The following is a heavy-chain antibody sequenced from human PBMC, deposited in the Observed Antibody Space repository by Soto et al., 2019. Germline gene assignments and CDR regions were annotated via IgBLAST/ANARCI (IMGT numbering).Heavy chain of an antibody. CDR3: AREMLLYFAD. CDR2: ISYSGST. J-gene: IGHJ4*02. Sequence: SQTLSLTCTVSGGSNSSGGYYWSWIRQHPGKGQQWIGYISYSGSTYYNPSLKSRVTISVDTSTNQFSLKLISVTAADTSVYCCAREMLLYFADGGQGTLVTVSS. D-gene: IGHD2-15*01. V-gene: IGHV4-31*03. CDR1: GGSNSSGGYY.